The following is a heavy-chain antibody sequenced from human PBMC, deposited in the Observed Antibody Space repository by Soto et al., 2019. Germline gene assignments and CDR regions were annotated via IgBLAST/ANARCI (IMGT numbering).Heavy chain of an antibody. Sequence: PSETLSLTCTVSGDSITSSGSYWGWIRQPPGKGLEWIGSIYYNGSTYYNPSLKSRVTISVDTSKNHLSLKLTSMTAADTAMYYCARHGGTSGWYPRLSYYGMNVWGQGPTVTVSS. CDR1: GDSITSSGSY. D-gene: IGHD6-19*01. CDR3: ARHGGTSGWYPRLSYYGMNV. CDR2: IYYNGST. J-gene: IGHJ6*02. V-gene: IGHV4-39*01.